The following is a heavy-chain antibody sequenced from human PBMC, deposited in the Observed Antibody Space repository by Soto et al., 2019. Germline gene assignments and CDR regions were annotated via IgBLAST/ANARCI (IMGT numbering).Heavy chain of an antibody. Sequence: QLQLQESGSGLVKPSQTLSLTCAVSGGSISSGGYSWSWIRQPPGKGLEWIGYIYHSGSTYYNPSLKSRVTISVDRSKNQFSLKLSSVTAADTAVYYCAREVRYYDSSGYKSPGGFDYWGQGTLVTVSS. CDR1: GGSISSGGYS. CDR3: AREVRYYDSSGYKSPGGFDY. D-gene: IGHD3-22*01. CDR2: IYHSGST. J-gene: IGHJ4*02. V-gene: IGHV4-30-2*01.